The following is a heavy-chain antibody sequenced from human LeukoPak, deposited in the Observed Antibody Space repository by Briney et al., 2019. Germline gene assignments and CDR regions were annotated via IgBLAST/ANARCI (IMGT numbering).Heavy chain of an antibody. D-gene: IGHD3-22*01. V-gene: IGHV4-59*01. CDR2: IYYSGST. CDR3: ARDLDSTPGDY. CDR1: GGSISSYY. J-gene: IGHJ4*02. Sequence: SETLSLTCTVSGGSISSYYWSWIRQPPGKGLEWIGYIYYSGSTNYNPSLKSRVTISVDTSKNQFSLKLSSVTAADTAVYYCARDLDSTPGDYWGQGTLVTVSS.